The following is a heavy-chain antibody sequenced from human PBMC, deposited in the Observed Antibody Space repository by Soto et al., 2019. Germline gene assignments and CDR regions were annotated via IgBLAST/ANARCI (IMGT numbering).Heavy chain of an antibody. J-gene: IGHJ6*03. V-gene: IGHV3-9*01. D-gene: IGHD3-10*01. Sequence: EVQLVESGGGLVLPGRSLRLSCAASGITFDAFAIHWFRQAPGKGLEWVSGIIWNGGAVDYAASVKGRFTISTDDTKSSLFLQMNSLRPEDTALYFCAAAVFNRREHYYYYYMGLWGQGTPVIVSS. CDR3: AAAVFNRREHYYYYYMGL. CDR2: IIWNGGAV. CDR1: GITFDAFA.